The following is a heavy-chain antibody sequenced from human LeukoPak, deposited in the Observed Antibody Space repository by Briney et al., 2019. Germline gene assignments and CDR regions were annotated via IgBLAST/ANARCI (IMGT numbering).Heavy chain of an antibody. V-gene: IGHV3-30-3*01. Sequence: GGSLRLSCAASGFTFRNYAMHWVRQASGKGLEWVATLTYDGSDKDYADSVKGRFTISRDNSKNTLYLQMNGLRAEDTAVYFCARDLAESHLFDYWGQGPLVTVSS. CDR3: ARDLAESHLFDY. CDR2: LTYDGSDK. J-gene: IGHJ4*02. CDR1: GFTFRNYA.